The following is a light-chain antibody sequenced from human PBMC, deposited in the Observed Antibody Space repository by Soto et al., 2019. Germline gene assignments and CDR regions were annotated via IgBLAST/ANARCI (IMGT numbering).Light chain of an antibody. V-gene: IGKV3-15*01. CDR2: DTF. CDR3: QQYNSWPPALT. Sequence: EIVMTQSPATLSVSPGGRATLSCRASQGVGNNLAWYQQTPGLAPRLLIFDTFTRATGVPARFSGSGSGTEFTLTISSLQSEDFAIYYCQQYNSWPPALTFGGGTKVEIK. CDR1: QGVGNN. J-gene: IGKJ4*01.